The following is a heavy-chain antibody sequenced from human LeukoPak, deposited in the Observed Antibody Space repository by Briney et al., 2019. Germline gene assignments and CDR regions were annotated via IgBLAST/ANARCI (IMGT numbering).Heavy chain of an antibody. J-gene: IGHJ4*02. CDR2: ISGSGGRT. V-gene: IGHV3-23*01. CDR3: ARDYGDGYFDY. D-gene: IGHD7-27*01. CDR1: GFSFSSNS. Sequence: PGGSLRLSCAASGFSFSSNSMSWVRQAPGKGLEWVSAISGSGGRTFYADSVKGRFTISRDNSKNTLYLQMGSLRAEDMAVYYCARDYGDGYFDYWGQGTLVIVSS.